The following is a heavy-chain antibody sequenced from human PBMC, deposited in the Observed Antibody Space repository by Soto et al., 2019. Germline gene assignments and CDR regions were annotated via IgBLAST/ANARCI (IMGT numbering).Heavy chain of an antibody. Sequence: QVQLQQWGAGLLKPSETLSLTCAVYGGSFSGYYWSWIRQPPGKGLEWIGEINNSGSTNYNPSLKSRVTTSVDRSKNQFSLKLCSVTAADTAVYYCASAYCSGGSCYSVFFDYWGQGTLVTVCS. CDR1: GGSFSGYY. D-gene: IGHD2-15*01. J-gene: IGHJ4*02. CDR2: INNSGST. CDR3: ASAYCSGGSCYSVFFDY. V-gene: IGHV4-34*01.